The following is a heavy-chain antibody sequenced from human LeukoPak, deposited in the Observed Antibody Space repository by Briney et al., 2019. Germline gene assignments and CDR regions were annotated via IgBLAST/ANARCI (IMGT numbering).Heavy chain of an antibody. V-gene: IGHV1-18*01. J-gene: IGHJ4*02. CDR3: ARDGDDYYDSSGVVDY. Sequence: ASVKVSCKASGYTFTSYGISWVRQAPGQGLEWMGWLSAYNGNTNYAQKLQGRVTMTTDTSTSTAYMELRSLRSDDTAVYYCARDGDDYYDSSGVVDYWGQGTLVTVSS. CDR1: GYTFTSYG. CDR2: LSAYNGNT. D-gene: IGHD3-22*01.